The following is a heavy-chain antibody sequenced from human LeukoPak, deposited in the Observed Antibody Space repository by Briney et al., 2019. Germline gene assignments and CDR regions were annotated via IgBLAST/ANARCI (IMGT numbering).Heavy chain of an antibody. CDR1: GYTFTGYY. J-gene: IGHJ5*02. V-gene: IGHV1-2*02. D-gene: IGHD1-1*01. Sequence: GASVKVSCKASGYTFTGYYMHWVRQAPGQGLEWMGWINPNSGGTNYAQKFQGRVTMTRDTSISTAYMELSRLRSGDTAVYYCARVETGTSEFDPWGQGTLVTVSS. CDR3: ARVETGTSEFDP. CDR2: INPNSGGT.